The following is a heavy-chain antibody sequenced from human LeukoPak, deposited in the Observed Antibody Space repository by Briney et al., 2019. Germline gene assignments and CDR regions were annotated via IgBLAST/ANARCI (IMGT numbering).Heavy chain of an antibody. CDR2: INPNSGGT. D-gene: IGHD3-22*01. Sequence: ASVKVSCKASGYTFTSYYMHWVRQAPGQGLEWMGLINPNSGGTNYAQKFQGRVTMTRDTSISTAYMELSRLRSDDTAVYYCARVSVYYDSSGQFDYWGQGTLVTVSS. J-gene: IGHJ4*02. CDR3: ARVSVYYDSSGQFDY. CDR1: GYTFTSYY. V-gene: IGHV1-2*06.